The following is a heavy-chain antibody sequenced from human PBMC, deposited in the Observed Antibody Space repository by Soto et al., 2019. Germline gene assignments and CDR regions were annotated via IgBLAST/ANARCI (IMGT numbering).Heavy chain of an antibody. Sequence: RGESLEISCKGSGYSFTSYWISCVRQMPGKGLEWIGMIDPSDSYTNYSPSFQGHVTISADKSISTAYLQWSSLKASDTAMYYCARPGGIVGGPPWGMDVWGKGTKVTVSS. D-gene: IGHD1-26*01. CDR3: ARPGGIVGGPPWGMDV. V-gene: IGHV5-10-1*01. CDR1: GYSFTSYW. J-gene: IGHJ6*04. CDR2: IDPSDSYT.